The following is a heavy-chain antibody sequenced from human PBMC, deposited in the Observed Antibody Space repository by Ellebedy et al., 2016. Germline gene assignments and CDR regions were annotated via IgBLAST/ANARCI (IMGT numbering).Heavy chain of an antibody. V-gene: IGHV4-38-2*01. CDR2: IYYSGTT. CDR3: ASTRAAAGIGYYGMDV. CDR1: GFTFGDYY. D-gene: IGHD6-13*01. J-gene: IGHJ6*02. Sequence: GSLRLSCAVSGFTFGDYYMDWIRQPPGKGLEWIGSIYYSGTTYYNPSLKSRVTKSVDTAKNQFSLKLSSVTAADTAVYYCASTRAAAGIGYYGMDVWGQGTTVTVSS.